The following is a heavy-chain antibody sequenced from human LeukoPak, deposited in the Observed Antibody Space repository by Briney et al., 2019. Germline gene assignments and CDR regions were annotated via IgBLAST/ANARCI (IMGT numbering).Heavy chain of an antibody. CDR3: ARGRLDGYYDFWSGSYFDY. CDR1: GGTFSSYA. V-gene: IGHV1-69*13. D-gene: IGHD3-3*01. CDR2: IIPIFGTA. J-gene: IGHJ4*02. Sequence: SVKVSCKASGGTFSSYAISWVRQAPGQGLEWMGGIIPIFGTANYAQKFQGRVTITADESTSTAYMELSSLRSEDTAVYYCARGRLDGYYDFWSGSYFDYWGQGTLVTVSS.